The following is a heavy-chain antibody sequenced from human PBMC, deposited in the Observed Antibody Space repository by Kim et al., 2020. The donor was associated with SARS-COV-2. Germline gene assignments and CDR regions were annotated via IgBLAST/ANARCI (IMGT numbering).Heavy chain of an antibody. CDR2: INHSGST. Sequence: SETLSLTCAVYGGSFSGYYWSWIRQPPGKGLEWIGEINHSGSTNYNPSLKSRVTISVDTSKNQFSLKLSSVTAADTAVYYCARGLNDILTGSGEGGDYWGQGTLVTVSS. D-gene: IGHD3-9*01. CDR3: ARGLNDILTGSGEGGDY. J-gene: IGHJ4*02. V-gene: IGHV4-34*01. CDR1: GGSFSGYY.